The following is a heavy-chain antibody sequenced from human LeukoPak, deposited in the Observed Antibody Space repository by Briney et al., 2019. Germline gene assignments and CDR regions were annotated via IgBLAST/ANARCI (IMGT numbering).Heavy chain of an antibody. D-gene: IGHD1-26*01. J-gene: IGHJ4*02. CDR3: ARGMTGGYFGYFDY. Sequence: GGSLRLSCAASGFTFSSYAMSWVRQAPGKGLEWVSYISSFGGTIYYADSVKGRFTISRDNAKNSLYLQMNSLRAEDTAVYYCARGMTGGYFGYFDYWGQGTLVTVSS. CDR2: ISSFGGTI. V-gene: IGHV3-48*03. CDR1: GFTFSSYA.